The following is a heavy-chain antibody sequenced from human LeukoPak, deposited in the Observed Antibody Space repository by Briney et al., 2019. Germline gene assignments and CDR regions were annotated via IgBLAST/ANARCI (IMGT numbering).Heavy chain of an antibody. V-gene: IGHV1-69*04. Sequence: SVKVSCKASGGTFSSYAISWVRQAPGQGLEWMGRIIPILGIANYAQKFQGRVTITADKSTSTAYMELSSLRSEDTAVYYCARVSYDILTGYYGGGNDYWGQGTLVTVSS. J-gene: IGHJ4*02. CDR3: ARVSYDILTGYYGGGNDY. CDR2: IIPILGIA. D-gene: IGHD3-9*01. CDR1: GGTFSSYA.